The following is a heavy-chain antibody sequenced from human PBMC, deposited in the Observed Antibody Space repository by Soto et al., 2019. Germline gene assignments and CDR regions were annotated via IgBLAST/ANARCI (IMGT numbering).Heavy chain of an antibody. Sequence: ASVKVSCKASGYTFTSYGISWVRQAPGQGIEWMGWISAYNGNTNYAQKLQGRVTMATETSTSTAYMELRSLRSDDTAVYYCARVGAYDSSTGAFDIWGQGTMVTVSS. CDR2: ISAYNGNT. CDR1: GYTFTSYG. J-gene: IGHJ3*02. CDR3: ARVGAYDSSTGAFDI. V-gene: IGHV1-18*01. D-gene: IGHD3-22*01.